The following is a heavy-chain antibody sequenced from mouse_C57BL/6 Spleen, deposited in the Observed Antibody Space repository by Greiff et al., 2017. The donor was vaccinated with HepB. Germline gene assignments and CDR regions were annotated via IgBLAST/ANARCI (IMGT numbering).Heavy chain of an antibody. CDR1: GYTFTSYG. D-gene: IGHD1-1*01. V-gene: IGHV1-81*01. J-gene: IGHJ4*01. CDR2: IYPRSGNT. Sequence: VNVVESGAELARPGASVKLSCKASGYTFTSYGISWVKQRTGQGLEWIGEIYPRSGNTYYNEKFKGKATLTADKSSSTAYMELRSLTSEDSAVYFCARGTTVVAPAMDYWGQGTSVTVSS. CDR3: ARGTTVVAPAMDY.